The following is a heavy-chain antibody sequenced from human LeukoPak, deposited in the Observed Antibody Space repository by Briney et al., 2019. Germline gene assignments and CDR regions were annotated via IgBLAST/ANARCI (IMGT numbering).Heavy chain of an antibody. CDR1: GGSISSSSYY. Sequence: PSETLSLTCTVSGGSISSSSYYWGWIRQPPGKGLEWIGSIYYSGSTYYNPSLKSRVTISVDTSKNQFSLKLSSVTAADTAVYYCARGSFGSITMIVVAYYFDYWGQGTLVTVSS. J-gene: IGHJ4*02. V-gene: IGHV4-39*01. CDR2: IYYSGST. CDR3: ARGSFGSITMIVVAYYFDY. D-gene: IGHD3-22*01.